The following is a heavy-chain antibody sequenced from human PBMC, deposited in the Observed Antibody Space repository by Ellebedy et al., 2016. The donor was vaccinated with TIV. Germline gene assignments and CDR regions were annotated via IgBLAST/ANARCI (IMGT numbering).Heavy chain of an antibody. CDR2: ISGSGGST. Sequence: GGSLRLSXAASGFTFSNAWMSWVRQAPGKGLEWVSAISGSGGSTYYADSVKGRFTISRDNSKNTLYLQMNSLRAEDTAVYYCAKDLCGGDCSTYYYYGMDVWGQGTTVTVSS. V-gene: IGHV3-23*01. CDR1: GFTFSNAW. D-gene: IGHD2-21*02. CDR3: AKDLCGGDCSTYYYYGMDV. J-gene: IGHJ6*02.